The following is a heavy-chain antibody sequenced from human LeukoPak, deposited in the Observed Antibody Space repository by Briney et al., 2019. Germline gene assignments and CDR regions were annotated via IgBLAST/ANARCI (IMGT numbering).Heavy chain of an antibody. V-gene: IGHV1-69*13. Sequence: GASVKVSCKASGNSISNYAVSWVRQAPGQGFEWMGGIIPIFGTADYAQKFQGRVTITADQSTSTTYMALSSLKSEDTATYYCTTRACHAGGCSSSYYGLHFWGQGTTVSVSS. CDR1: GNSISNYA. J-gene: IGHJ6*02. CDR3: TTRACHAGGCSSSYYGLHF. D-gene: IGHD2-15*01. CDR2: IIPIFGTA.